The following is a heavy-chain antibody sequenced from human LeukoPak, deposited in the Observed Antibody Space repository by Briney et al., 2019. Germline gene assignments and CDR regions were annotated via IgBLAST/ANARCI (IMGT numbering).Heavy chain of an antibody. CDR3: ARDRSLDY. Sequence: PSETLSLTCAVYGGSFSGYYWSWIRQPPGKGLEWIGEINHSGSTNYNPSLKSQVTISVDTSKNQFSLKLNSVTAADTAVYYCARDRSLDYWGQGTLVTVSS. CDR2: INHSGST. V-gene: IGHV4-34*01. CDR1: GGSFSGYY. J-gene: IGHJ4*02. D-gene: IGHD3-10*01.